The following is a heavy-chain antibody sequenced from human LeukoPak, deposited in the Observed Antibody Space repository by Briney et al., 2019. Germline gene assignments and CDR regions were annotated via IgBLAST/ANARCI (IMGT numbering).Heavy chain of an antibody. CDR1: GYPFTTYW. D-gene: IGHD6-19*01. CDR2: IYPGDSDT. Sequence: GESLKISCKLSGYPFTTYWIGWVRQMPGKGLEWMGIIYPGDSDTRYSPSFQGQVTISADKSISTAYLQWSSLKASDTAMYYCARLRTDSSGWFLDYWGQGTLVTVSS. CDR3: ARLRTDSSGWFLDY. J-gene: IGHJ4*02. V-gene: IGHV5-51*01.